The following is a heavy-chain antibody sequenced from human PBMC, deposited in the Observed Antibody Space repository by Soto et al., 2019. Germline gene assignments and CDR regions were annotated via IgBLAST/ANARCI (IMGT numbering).Heavy chain of an antibody. Sequence: GGSLSLSCAASGFTVSSNYMSWVRQAPGKGLEWVSVIYSGGSTYYADSVKGRFTISRDNSKNTLYLQMNSLRAEDTAVYYCAREIRRVVAANPLVYNWLDTWGQGTLVTVSS. V-gene: IGHV3-53*01. D-gene: IGHD2-15*01. CDR3: AREIRRVVAANPLVYNWLDT. CDR2: IYSGGST. CDR1: GFTVSSNY. J-gene: IGHJ5*02.